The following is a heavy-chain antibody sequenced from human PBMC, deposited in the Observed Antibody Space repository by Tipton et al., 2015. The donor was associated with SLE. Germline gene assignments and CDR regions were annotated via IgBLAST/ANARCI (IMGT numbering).Heavy chain of an antibody. Sequence: MQLVQSGAEVKKPGTSVKVSCKASGFTFTSSAVQWVRQARGQRLEWIGWIVVGSGNTNYAQKFQERVTITRDMSTSTAYMELSSLRSEDTAVYYCAAGYVAAAAGNHAPGHAPFDYWGQGTLVTVSS. CDR1: GFTFTSSA. D-gene: IGHD6-13*01. V-gene: IGHV1-58*01. CDR3: AAGYVAAAAGNHAPGHAPFDY. CDR2: IVVGSGNT. J-gene: IGHJ4*02.